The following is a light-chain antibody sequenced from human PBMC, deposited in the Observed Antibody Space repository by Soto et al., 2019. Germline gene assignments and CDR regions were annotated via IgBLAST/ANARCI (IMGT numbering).Light chain of an antibody. V-gene: IGKV3-20*01. CDR3: QQYGSSPGT. J-gene: IGKJ1*01. CDR2: GAS. Sequence: EIVLTQSPVTLSLSPGERATLSCRASQSVRTSLAWYQQKPGQAPRLLIYGASSRATVIPDRFSGSGSGTDFALTISRVEPEDFAIYFCQQYGSSPGTFGQGTKVDIK. CDR1: QSVRTS.